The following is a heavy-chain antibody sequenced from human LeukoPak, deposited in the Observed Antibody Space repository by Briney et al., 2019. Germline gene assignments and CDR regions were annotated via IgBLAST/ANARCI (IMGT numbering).Heavy chain of an antibody. J-gene: IGHJ2*01. V-gene: IGHV4-59*01. CDR3: ASGLSSGYTYWYFDL. CDR2: IYYSGST. D-gene: IGHD3-22*01. CDR1: GGSISSYY. Sequence: PSETLSLTCTVSGGSISSYYWSWIRQPPGKGLEWIGYIYYSGSTNYNPSLKSRVTISVDTSKNQFSLKLSSVTAVDTAVYYCASGLSSGYTYWYFDLWGRGTLVTVSS.